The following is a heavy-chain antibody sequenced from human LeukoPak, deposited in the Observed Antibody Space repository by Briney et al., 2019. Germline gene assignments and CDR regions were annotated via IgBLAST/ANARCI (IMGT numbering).Heavy chain of an antibody. Sequence: GGSLRLSCAASGFTFSSYAMHWVRQAPGKGLEWVAVISYDGSNKYYADSVKGRFTISRDNSKNTLYLQMNSLRAEDTAVYYCARDPGYSLYRYYYYGMDVWGQGTTVTVSS. J-gene: IGHJ6*02. D-gene: IGHD5-18*01. CDR1: GFTFSSYA. V-gene: IGHV3-30-3*01. CDR2: ISYDGSNK. CDR3: ARDPGYSLYRYYYYGMDV.